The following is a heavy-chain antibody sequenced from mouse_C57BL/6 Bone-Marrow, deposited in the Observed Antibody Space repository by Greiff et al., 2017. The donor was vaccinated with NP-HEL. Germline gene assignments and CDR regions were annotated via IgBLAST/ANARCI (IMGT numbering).Heavy chain of an antibody. Sequence: EVQGVESGGGLVQPGGSLKLSCAASGFTFSDYYMYWVRQTPEKRLEWVAYISNGGGSTYYPDTVKGRFPLSRDNAKNTLYLQMSRLKAEDTARYYGARHDGYYGSMDDWGQGTSVTVSS. V-gene: IGHV5-12*01. J-gene: IGHJ4*01. D-gene: IGHD1-1*01. CDR2: ISNGGGST. CDR3: ARHDGYYGSMDD. CDR1: GFTFSDYY.